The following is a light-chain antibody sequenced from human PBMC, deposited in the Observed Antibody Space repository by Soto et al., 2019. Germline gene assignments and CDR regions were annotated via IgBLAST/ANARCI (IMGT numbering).Light chain of an antibody. CDR1: RGHSNYA. CDR2: LNSDGSH. V-gene: IGLV4-69*01. J-gene: IGLJ2*01. Sequence: QPVLTQSPSASASLGASVKLTCTLSRGHSNYAIAWHQQQPEKGPRYLMMLNSDGSHTKGDGIPDLFAGSRTGAERYLTISRLQSEHENDYYCQTLGTGIQVVFGGKTKLTVL. CDR3: QTLGTGIQVV.